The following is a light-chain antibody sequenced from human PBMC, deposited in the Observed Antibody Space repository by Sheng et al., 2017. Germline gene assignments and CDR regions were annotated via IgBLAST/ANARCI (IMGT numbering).Light chain of an antibody. CDR3: QQYDSWPRT. J-gene: IGKJ1*01. CDR1: QTVDFNF. CDR2: GAS. Sequence: DIVLTQSPGTLSLSPGEKATLSCKASQTVDFNFLAWYQQKPGQAPRLLIYGASSRATGIPDRFGGSGSGTAFTLTISSLQSEDFAFYYCQQYDSWPRTFGQGTKVDVK. V-gene: IGKV3-20*01.